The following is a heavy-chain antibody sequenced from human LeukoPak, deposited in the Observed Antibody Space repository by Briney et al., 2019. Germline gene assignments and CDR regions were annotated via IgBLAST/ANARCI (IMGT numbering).Heavy chain of an antibody. V-gene: IGHV3-23*01. CDR3: AKDLYDGYYDSSGYYGGFDY. CDR2: ISGSGGST. Sequence: PGGSLRLSCAASGFTFSSYSMNWVRQAPGKGLEWVSAISGSGGSTYYADSVKGRFTISRDNSKNTLYLQMNSLRAEDTAVYYCAKDLYDGYYDSSGYYGGFDYWGQGTLVTVSS. D-gene: IGHD3-22*01. J-gene: IGHJ4*02. CDR1: GFTFSSYS.